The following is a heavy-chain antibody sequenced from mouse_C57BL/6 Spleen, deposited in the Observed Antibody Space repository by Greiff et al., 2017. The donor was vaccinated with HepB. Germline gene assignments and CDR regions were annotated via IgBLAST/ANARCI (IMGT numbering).Heavy chain of an antibody. CDR3: TIRHRRAWFAY. V-gene: IGHV14-4*01. CDR2: IDPENGDT. J-gene: IGHJ3*01. Sequence: EVQLQQSGAELVRPGASVKLSCTASGFNIKDDYMHWVKQRPEQGLEWIGWIDPENGDTEYASKFQGKATITADTSSNTAYLQLSSLTSEDTAVYYCTIRHRRAWFAYWGQGTLVTVSA. CDR1: GFNIKDDY.